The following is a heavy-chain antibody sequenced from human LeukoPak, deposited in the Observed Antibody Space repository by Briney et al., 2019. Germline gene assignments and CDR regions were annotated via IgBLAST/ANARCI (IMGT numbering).Heavy chain of an antibody. D-gene: IGHD3-10*01. CDR3: ARRITMVRGVNWFDP. CDR1: GFTFSDYY. Sequence: GSLRLSCAASGFTFSDYYMSWLRQPPGKGLEWFGEINHSGSTNYNPSLKSRVTISVDTSKNQFSLKLSSVTAADTAVYYCARRITMVRGVNWFDPWGQGTLVTVSS. V-gene: IGHV4-34*01. J-gene: IGHJ5*02. CDR2: INHSGST.